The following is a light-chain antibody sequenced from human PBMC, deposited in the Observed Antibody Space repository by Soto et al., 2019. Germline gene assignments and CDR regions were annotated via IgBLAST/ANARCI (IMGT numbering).Light chain of an antibody. CDR1: QSITTY. V-gene: IGKV1-39*01. CDR2: AAA. J-gene: IGKJ1*01. CDR3: QQSYNSPPWK. Sequence: DIQMTQSPSSLSASVGDVVTITCRASQSITTYLNWYQQTSGEAPKLLIYAAARLQTGVPSRFSGSGSGTDFTLTISSLQPEDFATYYCQQSYNSPPWKCGQGTKGDIK.